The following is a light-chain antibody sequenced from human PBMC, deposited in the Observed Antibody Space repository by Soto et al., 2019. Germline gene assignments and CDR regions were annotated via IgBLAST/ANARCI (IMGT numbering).Light chain of an antibody. Sequence: IVLTQSPATRCLSRGERAALSCRASQSVSTSLAWYQHKPGQAPRLFIYDASKRAPGIPARFSGSGSGTDFTLTISSIEPEDFAVYHCQVRDVWPSFGQGTKVEIK. V-gene: IGKV3-11*01. CDR1: QSVSTS. J-gene: IGKJ1*01. CDR3: QVRDVWPS. CDR2: DAS.